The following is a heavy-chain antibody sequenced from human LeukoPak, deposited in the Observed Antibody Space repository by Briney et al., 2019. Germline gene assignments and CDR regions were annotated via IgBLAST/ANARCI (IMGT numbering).Heavy chain of an antibody. V-gene: IGHV1-3*03. CDR1: GYTFSGFY. CDR3: ARGPNRQNYDFWSGTDAFDI. CDR2: INAGNGNT. J-gene: IGHJ3*02. Sequence: ASVKVSCKASGYTFSGFYIHWVRQAPGQRLEWMGWINAGNGNTKYSQEFQGRVTITRDTSASTAYMELSSLRSEDMAVYYCARGPNRQNYDFWSGTDAFDIWGQGTMVTVSS. D-gene: IGHD3-3*01.